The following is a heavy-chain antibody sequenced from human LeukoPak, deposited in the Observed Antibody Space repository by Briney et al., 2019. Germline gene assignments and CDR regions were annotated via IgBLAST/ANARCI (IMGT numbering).Heavy chain of an antibody. J-gene: IGHJ4*02. CDR2: IRSKANTYAT. V-gene: IGHV3-73*01. CDR1: GFTFSGSD. CDR3: AKERGSYGYNFPDY. D-gene: IGHD5-18*01. Sequence: PGGSLRLSCAASGFTFSGSDMHWVRQASGKGLEWVGRIRSKANTYATEYAASVEGRLTISRDDSKNTAYLQMNSLKTEDTAVYYCAKERGSYGYNFPDYWGQGTLVTVSS.